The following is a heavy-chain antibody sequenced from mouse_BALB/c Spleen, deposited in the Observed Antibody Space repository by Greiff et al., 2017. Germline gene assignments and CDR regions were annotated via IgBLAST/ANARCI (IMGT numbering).Heavy chain of an antibody. CDR1: GFTIKDYY. CDR3: NAPIQPFAY. CDR2: IDPENGDT. J-gene: IGHJ3*01. V-gene: IGHV14-4*02. D-gene: IGHD6-1*01. Sequence: VQLQQSGAELVRPGASVKLSCTASGFTIKDYYMHWVKQRPDQGLEWIGWIDPENGDTEYAPKFQGKATMTADTSSNTAYLQLSSLTSEDTAVYYCNAPIQPFAYWGQGTLVTVSA.